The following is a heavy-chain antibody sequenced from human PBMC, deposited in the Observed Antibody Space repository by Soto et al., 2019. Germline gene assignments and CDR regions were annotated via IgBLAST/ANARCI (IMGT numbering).Heavy chain of an antibody. J-gene: IGHJ6*03. CDR2: IIPILGIA. CDR1: GGTFSSYT. D-gene: IGHD5-18*01. CDR3: ARDPLYSYGLGGWGYDYMDV. Sequence: QVQLVQSGAEVKKPGSSVKVSCKASGGTFSSYTISWVRQAPGQGLEWMGRIIPILGIANYAQKFQGRVTITADKSTSTAYMELSSLRSEDTAVYYCARDPLYSYGLGGWGYDYMDVWGKGTTVTVSS. V-gene: IGHV1-69*08.